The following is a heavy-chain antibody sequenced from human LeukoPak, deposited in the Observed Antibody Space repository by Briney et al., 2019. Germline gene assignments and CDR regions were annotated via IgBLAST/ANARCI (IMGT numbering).Heavy chain of an antibody. V-gene: IGHV1-18*01. J-gene: IGHJ4*02. D-gene: IGHD3-10*01. CDR1: GYTFTSYG. CDR2: ISAYNGNT. CDR3: AIATSNYYGSGSYPVPFDY. Sequence: ASVKVSCKASGYTFTSYGICWVRQAPGQGLEWMGWISAYNGNTNYAQKLQGRVTMTTDTSTSTAYMELRSLRSDDTAVYYCAIATSNYYGSGSYPVPFDYWGQGTLVTVSS.